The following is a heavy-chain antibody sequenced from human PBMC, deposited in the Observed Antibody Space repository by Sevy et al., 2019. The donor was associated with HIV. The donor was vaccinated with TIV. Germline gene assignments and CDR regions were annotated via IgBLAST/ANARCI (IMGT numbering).Heavy chain of an antibody. J-gene: IGHJ4*02. CDR1: VFMFSSYA. D-gene: IGHD2-8*01. CDR3: AKDLGYCTNGVCYRGGSYFDY. CDR2: ISGRGVST. V-gene: IGHV3-23*01. Sequence: GGSLRLSCETSVFMFSSYAMSWVRQAPGKGLEWVSLISGRGVSTYYADSVKGRFTISRDNSENMLYLQMNSLRAEDTAVYYCAKDLGYCTNGVCYRGGSYFDYWGQGTLVTVSS.